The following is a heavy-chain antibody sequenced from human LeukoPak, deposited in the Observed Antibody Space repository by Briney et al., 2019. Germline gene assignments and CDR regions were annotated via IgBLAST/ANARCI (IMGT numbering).Heavy chain of an antibody. CDR1: GYTFTSYY. J-gene: IGHJ4*02. Sequence: ASVKVSCKASGYTFTSYYMHWVRQAPGQGLEWMGIINPSGGSTSYAQKFQGRVTMTRDTSTSTVYMELSSLRSEDTAVYYCAKRRDYYGSGSFQPFDYWGQGTLVTVSS. V-gene: IGHV1-46*01. CDR2: INPSGGST. CDR3: AKRRDYYGSGSFQPFDY. D-gene: IGHD3-10*01.